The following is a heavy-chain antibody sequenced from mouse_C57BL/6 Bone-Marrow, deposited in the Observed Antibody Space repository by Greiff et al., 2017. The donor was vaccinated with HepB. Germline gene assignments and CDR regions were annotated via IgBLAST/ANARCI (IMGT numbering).Heavy chain of an antibody. V-gene: IGHV1-18*01. J-gene: IGHJ2*01. Sequence: VQLQQSGPELVKPGASVKIPCKASGYTFTDYNMDWVKQSNGKSLEWIGEFNPNNGGTIYNQKFKGKATLTVYKSSSTAYMELRSLTSEDTAVYYCARGGRDYDYYFDYWGQGTTLTVSS. D-gene: IGHD2-4*01. CDR2: FNPNNGGT. CDR3: ARGGRDYDYYFDY. CDR1: GYTFTDYN.